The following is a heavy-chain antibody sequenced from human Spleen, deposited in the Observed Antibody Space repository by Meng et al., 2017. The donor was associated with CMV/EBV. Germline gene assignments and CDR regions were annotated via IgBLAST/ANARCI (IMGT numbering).Heavy chain of an antibody. J-gene: IGHJ4*02. Sequence: GESLKISCAASGFSISNYHMNWVRQAPGKGLEWVAFIRYDGSNKYYADSVKGRFTISRDKSKNMLYLQMISLRVEDTAVYYCARGSYGSSSSLDYWGQGTLVTVSS. CDR2: IRYDGSNK. D-gene: IGHD6-6*01. CDR1: GFSISNYH. CDR3: ARGSYGSSSSLDY. V-gene: IGHV3-30*02.